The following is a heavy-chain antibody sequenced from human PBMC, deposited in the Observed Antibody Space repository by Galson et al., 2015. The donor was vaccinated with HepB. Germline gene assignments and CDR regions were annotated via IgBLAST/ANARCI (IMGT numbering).Heavy chain of an antibody. Sequence: SLRLSSAASGFTFSTYDMQWVRQAPGKGLEWLAVISSDGSKKYYADSVKGRFTNSRDNSENTLYLQMNNLRPEDTALYYCAKDLNIRGAYYFDYWGQGALVTVSS. CDR1: GFTFSTYD. J-gene: IGHJ4*02. CDR2: ISSDGSKK. CDR3: AKDLNIRGAYYFDY. D-gene: IGHD3-3*01. V-gene: IGHV3-30*18.